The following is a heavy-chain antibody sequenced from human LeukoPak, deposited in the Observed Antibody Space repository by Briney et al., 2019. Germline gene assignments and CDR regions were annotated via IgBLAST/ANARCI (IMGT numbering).Heavy chain of an antibody. D-gene: IGHD1-26*01. CDR1: GYTFTSYG. CDR2: MNPNSGNT. J-gene: IGHJ5*02. Sequence: ASVKVSCKASGYTFTSYGINWVRQATGQELEWMGWMNPNSGNTGYAQKFQGRVTMTRNTSISTAYMELSSLRSEDTAVYYCARVGVGATWFDPWGQGTLVTVSS. V-gene: IGHV1-8*01. CDR3: ARVGVGATWFDP.